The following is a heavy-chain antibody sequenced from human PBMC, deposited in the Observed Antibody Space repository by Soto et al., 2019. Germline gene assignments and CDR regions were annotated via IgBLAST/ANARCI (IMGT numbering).Heavy chain of an antibody. CDR1: RYRFTSYW. D-gene: IGHD2-2*01. CDR3: ARVDKYCSSTSCFDY. J-gene: IGHJ4*02. V-gene: IGHV5-51*01. CDR2: IYPGDSDT. Sequence: VDSLKISCKGSRYRFTSYWISWVRQMSGKGLEWMGIIYPGDSDTRYSPSFQGQVTISADKSISTAYLQWSSLKASDTAMYYCARVDKYCSSTSCFDYWGQGTLVTVSS.